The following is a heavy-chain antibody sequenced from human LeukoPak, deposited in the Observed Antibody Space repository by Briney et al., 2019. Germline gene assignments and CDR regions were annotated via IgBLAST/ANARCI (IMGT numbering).Heavy chain of an antibody. Sequence: LAGGSLRLSCAVSGFSLSTNGMSWVRQAPGKGLEWVSAITMSGTSTYYADSVKGRFTISRDNSKNTLYLQMNSLRAEDTAVYYCAKRTGDNSYYFDYWGQGTLVTVSS. CDR3: AKRTGDNSYYFDY. CDR2: ITMSGTST. D-gene: IGHD7-27*01. CDR1: GFSLSTNG. V-gene: IGHV3-23*01. J-gene: IGHJ4*02.